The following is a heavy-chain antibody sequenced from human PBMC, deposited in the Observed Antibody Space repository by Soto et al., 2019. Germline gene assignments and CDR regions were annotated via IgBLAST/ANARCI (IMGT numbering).Heavy chain of an antibody. CDR2: INHSGST. Sequence: SETLSLTCAVYGGSFSGYYWTWIRQPPGKGLEYIGEINHSGSTNYNPSLKSRVTISGDTSKNQFSLKLSSVTAADTAVYYCARQRGCSTGCHNFDYWGQGTLVTVSS. J-gene: IGHJ4*02. V-gene: IGHV4-34*01. CDR1: GGSFSGYY. CDR3: ARQRGCSTGCHNFDY. D-gene: IGHD2-2*01.